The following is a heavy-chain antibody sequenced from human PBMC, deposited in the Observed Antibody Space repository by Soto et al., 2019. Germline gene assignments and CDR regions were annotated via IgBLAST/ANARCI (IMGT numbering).Heavy chain of an antibody. CDR3: ARGNGYSSSSLWFDP. J-gene: IGHJ5*02. D-gene: IGHD6-6*01. V-gene: IGHV1-69*13. CDR2: IIPIFGTA. CDR1: GGTFSSYA. Sequence: SVKVSCKASGGTFSSYAISWVRQAPGQGLEWMGGIIPIFGTANYAQKFQGRVTLTADESTRTAYMELSSLRSEDTAVYYCARGNGYSSSSLWFDPWVQGTLVTVSS.